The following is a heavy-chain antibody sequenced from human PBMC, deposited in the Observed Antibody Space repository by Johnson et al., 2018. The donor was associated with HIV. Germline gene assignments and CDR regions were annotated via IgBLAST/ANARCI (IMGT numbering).Heavy chain of an antibody. CDR1: GFTFDDYA. CDR2: LTWNSGSV. V-gene: IGHV3-9*01. J-gene: IGHJ3*02. D-gene: IGHD1-7*01. Sequence: VQLVESGGGLVQPGRSLRLSCAASGFTFDDYAMHWVRQPPGKGLEWVSGLTWNSGSVAYADSVKGRFTLSRDNAKNSLYLQMNSRRAEDTAVYYCASPLPTGTTSLDAFDIWGQGTMVTVSS. CDR3: ASPLPTGTTSLDAFDI.